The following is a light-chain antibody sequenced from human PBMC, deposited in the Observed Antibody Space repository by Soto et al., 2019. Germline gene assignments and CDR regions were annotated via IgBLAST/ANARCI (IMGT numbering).Light chain of an antibody. J-gene: IGKJ1*01. CDR2: GAS. CDR3: QQYGRTPLT. CDR1: PSLSSTY. Sequence: EIVLTQSPGTLSLSPGKRATLSCRASPSLSSTYLAWYQQKPGQAPRLLIYGASSRAIGIPDRFSGSGSGTDFTLTISRLEPEDVAVYYCQQYGRTPLTFGQGTKVEI. V-gene: IGKV3-20*01.